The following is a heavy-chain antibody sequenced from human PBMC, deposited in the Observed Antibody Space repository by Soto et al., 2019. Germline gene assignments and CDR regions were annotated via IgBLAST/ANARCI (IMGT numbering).Heavy chain of an antibody. Sequence: ESGGGLVKPGGSLRLSCAASGFTFSSYSMNWVRQAPGKGLEWVSSISSSSSYIYYADSVKGRFTISRDNAKNSLYLQMNSLRAEDTAVYYCARDVSPGIAVAGPDYWGQGTLVTVSS. V-gene: IGHV3-21*01. D-gene: IGHD6-19*01. CDR1: GFTFSSYS. CDR2: ISSSSSYI. CDR3: ARDVSPGIAVAGPDY. J-gene: IGHJ4*02.